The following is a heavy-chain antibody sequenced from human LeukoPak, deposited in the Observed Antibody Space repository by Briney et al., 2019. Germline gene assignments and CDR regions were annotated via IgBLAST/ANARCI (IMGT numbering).Heavy chain of an antibody. J-gene: IGHJ4*02. CDR3: AKDRIIVGATYFDY. V-gene: IGHV3-48*03. D-gene: IGHD1-26*01. CDR1: GFTFSSYE. Sequence: GGSLRLSCAASGFTFSSYEMNWVRQAPGKGLEWVSYISSSGSTIYYADSVKGRFTISRDNAKNSLYLQMNSLRAEDTAVYYCAKDRIIVGATYFDYWGQGTLVTVSS. CDR2: ISSSGSTI.